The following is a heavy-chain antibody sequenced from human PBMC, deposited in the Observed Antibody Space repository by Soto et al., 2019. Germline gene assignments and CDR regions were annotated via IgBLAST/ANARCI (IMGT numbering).Heavy chain of an antibody. CDR3: ARGDILRRGRSPGP. V-gene: IGHV3-48*03. D-gene: IGHD3-10*01. CDR2: ISSSGSTI. J-gene: IGHJ5*02. CDR1: GFTFSSYE. Sequence: PGGSLRLSCAASGFTFSSYEMNWVRQAPGKGLEWVSYISSSGSTIYYADSVKGRFTISRDNAKNSLYLQMNSLRAEDTAVYYCARGDILRRGRSPGPWGQGTLVTVYS.